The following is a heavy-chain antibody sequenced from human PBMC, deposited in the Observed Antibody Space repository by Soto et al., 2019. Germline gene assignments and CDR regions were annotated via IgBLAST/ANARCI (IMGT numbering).Heavy chain of an antibody. J-gene: IGHJ1*01. D-gene: IGHD6-13*01. CDR2: IIPILGIA. Sequence: ASVKVSCKASGGTFSSYTISWVRQAPGQGLEWMGRIIPILGIANYAQKFQGRVTITADKSTSTAYMELSSLRSEDTAVYYCARDNSSSWFDAEYFQHWGQGTLVTVSS. CDR1: GGTFSSYT. CDR3: ARDNSSSWFDAEYFQH. V-gene: IGHV1-69*04.